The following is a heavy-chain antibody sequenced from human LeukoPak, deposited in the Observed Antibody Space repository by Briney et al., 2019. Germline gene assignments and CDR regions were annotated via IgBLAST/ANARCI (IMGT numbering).Heavy chain of an antibody. CDR3: ARDPTIVVVPAAITNWFDP. CDR2: MNPNSGNT. J-gene: IGHJ5*02. Sequence: ASVKVSCKASGYTFTKYDINWVRQATGQGLEWMGWMNPNSGNTGYAQKFQGRVTMTRNTSISTAYMDLSSLRSEDTAVYYCARDPTIVVVPAAITNWFDPWGQGTLVTVSS. V-gene: IGHV1-8*01. D-gene: IGHD2-2*02. CDR1: GYTFTKYD.